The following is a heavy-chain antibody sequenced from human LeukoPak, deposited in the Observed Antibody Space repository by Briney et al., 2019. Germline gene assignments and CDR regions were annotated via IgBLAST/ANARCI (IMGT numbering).Heavy chain of an antibody. J-gene: IGHJ4*02. Sequence: SETLSLTCTVSGVSISNYYWSWIRQPPGKGLEWIGDIYYSGSTNYNPSLKGRVTISVDTSKNQFYLTPSSVTAADTAVYYCARENSDSSGWYSSDYWGQGTLVTVSS. D-gene: IGHD6-19*01. CDR2: IYYSGST. CDR3: ARENSDSSGWYSSDY. V-gene: IGHV4-59*01. CDR1: GVSISNYY.